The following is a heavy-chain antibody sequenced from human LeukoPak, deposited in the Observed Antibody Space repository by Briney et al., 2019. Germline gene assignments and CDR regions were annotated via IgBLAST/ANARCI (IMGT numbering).Heavy chain of an antibody. V-gene: IGHV4-39*07. D-gene: IGHD2-15*01. CDR2: IYYTGNT. J-gene: IGHJ6*03. CDR1: GDSISTSKSY. CDR3: AREGFPPYYYYYMDV. Sequence: KASETLSLTCTVSGDSISTSKSYWGWIRQPPLKGLEWIGSIYYTGNTYYNASLKSRVTISVDTSKNQFSLKLSSVTAADTAVYYCAREGFPPYYYYYMDVWGKGTTVTVSS.